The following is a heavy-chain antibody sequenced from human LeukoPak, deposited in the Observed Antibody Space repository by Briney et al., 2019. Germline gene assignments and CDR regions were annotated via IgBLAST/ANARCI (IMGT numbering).Heavy chain of an antibody. V-gene: IGHV3-23*01. J-gene: IGHJ4*02. Sequence: SNINYSRASTYYADSVKGGFTIYRDNRKKTMDMKIKRLRGEDTAVYYCANRPGWRAFDSWGQGTLVTVSS. CDR2: INYSRAST. CDR3: ANRPGWRAFDS.